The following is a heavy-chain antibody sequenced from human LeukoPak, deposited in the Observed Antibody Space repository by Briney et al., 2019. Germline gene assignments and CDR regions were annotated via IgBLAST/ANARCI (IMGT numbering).Heavy chain of an antibody. CDR1: GGSFSGYY. CDR2: IDQSGTT. D-gene: IGHD3-10*01. V-gene: IGHV4-34*01. Sequence: PSETLSLTCVVYGGSFSGYYWSWIRQPPGKGLEWIGEIDQSGTTNYNPSLKSRVSISVDTSKKQFSLTLTAMTAADTAVYYCARVPHYYFGYGXXDSWXQGTLVTVSS. J-gene: IGHJ4*02. CDR3: ARVPHYYFGYGXXDS.